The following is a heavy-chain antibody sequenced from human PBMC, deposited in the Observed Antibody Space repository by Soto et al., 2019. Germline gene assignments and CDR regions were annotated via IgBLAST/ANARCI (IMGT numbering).Heavy chain of an antibody. D-gene: IGHD2-21*01. CDR2: IKQDANEM. V-gene: IGHV3-7*01. Sequence: EVQVVESGGGLVQPGGSLRLSCAASGFKFSTYWMSWVRQAPGKGLEWLANIKQDANEMYYVDSVKGRFTISGDSAKNSLFLIIDSLRVEDTAVYYCAAYHTSRHAAFDIWGPGNTVIVSS. CDR3: AAYHTSRHAAFDI. CDR1: GFKFSTYW. J-gene: IGHJ3*02.